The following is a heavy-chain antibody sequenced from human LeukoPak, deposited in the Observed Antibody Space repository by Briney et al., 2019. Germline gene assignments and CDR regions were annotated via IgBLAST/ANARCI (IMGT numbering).Heavy chain of an antibody. Sequence: PSETLSLTCTVSGGSISSSSYYWGWIRQPPGKGLERIGSIYYSGSTYYNPSLKSRVTISVGTSKNQFSLKLSSVTAADTAVYYCARSPYSSSWYDYFDYWGQGTLVTVSS. CDR2: IYYSGST. CDR3: ARSPYSSSWYDYFDY. D-gene: IGHD6-13*01. CDR1: GGSISSSSYY. V-gene: IGHV4-39*07. J-gene: IGHJ4*02.